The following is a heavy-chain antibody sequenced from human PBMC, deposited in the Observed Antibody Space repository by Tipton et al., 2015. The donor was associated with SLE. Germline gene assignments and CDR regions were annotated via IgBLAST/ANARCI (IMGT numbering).Heavy chain of an antibody. J-gene: IGHJ4*02. CDR2: IYYSGST. Sequence: TLSLTCTVSGGSIRSYYWSWIRQPPGKGLEWIGYIYYSGSTNYNPPLKSRVTISVDTSKNQFSLKLSSVTAADTAVYFCARGGVGGYDYFDYWGQGTLVTVSS. D-gene: IGHD5-12*01. CDR1: GGSIRSYY. V-gene: IGHV4-59*12. CDR3: ARGGVGGYDYFDY.